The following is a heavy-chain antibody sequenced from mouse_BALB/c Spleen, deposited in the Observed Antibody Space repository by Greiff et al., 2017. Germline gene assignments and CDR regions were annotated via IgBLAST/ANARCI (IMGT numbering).Heavy chain of an antibody. D-gene: IGHD1-1*02. J-gene: IGHJ2*01. CDR3: ARWYPPFDY. Sequence: VQLQQPGAELVKPGASVKLSCKASGYTFTSYWMHWVKQRPGQGLEWIGEINPSNGRTNYNEKFKSKATLTVDKSSSTAYMQLSSLTSEDSAVYYCARWYPPFDYWGQGTTLTVSS. CDR1: GYTFTSYW. V-gene: IGHV1S81*02. CDR2: INPSNGRT.